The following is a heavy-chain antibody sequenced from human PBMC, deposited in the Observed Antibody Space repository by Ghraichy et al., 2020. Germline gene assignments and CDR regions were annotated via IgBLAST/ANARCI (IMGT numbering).Heavy chain of an antibody. J-gene: IGHJ4*02. CDR2: IFSNDER. D-gene: IGHD3-22*01. CDR1: GFSLSNARVG. CDR3: ARIHSYYYDTSGYYYAYYFDF. Sequence: GPTLVKPTETLTLTCTVSGFSLSNARVGVSWIRQPPGKALEWLAHIFSNDERSYNTSLRTRLTISKDTSKSQVVLTMTNMNPVDTGTYFCARIHSYYYDTSGYYYAYYFDFWGQGTLVAVSS. V-gene: IGHV2-26*01.